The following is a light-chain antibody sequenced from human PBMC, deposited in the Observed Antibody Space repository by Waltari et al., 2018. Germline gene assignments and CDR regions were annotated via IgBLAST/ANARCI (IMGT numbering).Light chain of an antibody. CDR1: QSISTY. CDR3: QQSYSAPGT. CDR2: AAS. Sequence: DIQMTQSPSSLSASVGDRVTITCRATQSISTYLNWYQQKPGEAPKVLIYAASSLQSGFPSRFSVSGSGTDFTLTISSLQPEDFATYYCQQSYSAPGTFGGGTKVEIK. J-gene: IGKJ4*01. V-gene: IGKV1-39*01.